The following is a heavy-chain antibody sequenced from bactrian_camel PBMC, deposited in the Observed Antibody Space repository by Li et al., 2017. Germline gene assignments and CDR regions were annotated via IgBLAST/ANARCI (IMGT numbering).Heavy chain of an antibody. V-gene: IGHV3-2*01. J-gene: IGHJ6*01. CDR1: GFTFSTYY. D-gene: IGHD2*01. CDR3: ARLQPIGYWSEFGY. CDR2: IYTGGGST. Sequence: HVQLVESGGGLVQPGGSLRLSCAASGFTFSTYYMSWVRQAPGKGLEWVSSIYTGGGSTYYADSVKGRFTISKDNAKNTLYLQMNSLKTGDTAVYHCARLQPIGYWSEFGYWGQGTQVTVS.